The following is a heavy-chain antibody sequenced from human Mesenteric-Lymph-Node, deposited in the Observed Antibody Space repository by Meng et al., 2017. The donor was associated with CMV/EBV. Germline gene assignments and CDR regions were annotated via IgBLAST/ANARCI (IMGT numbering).Heavy chain of an antibody. CDR3: ARGKDSSGFYTWFDP. V-gene: IGHV1-2*02. D-gene: IGHD3-22*01. CDR1: GYTFTDCY. J-gene: IGHJ5*02. Sequence: ASVKVSCKASGYTFTDCYIHWVRQAPGQGLEWMGWINPNNGGTNYAQKFQGRVTVTRDTSITTAYMELSRLTYDDTAVYYCARGKDSSGFYTWFDPWGQGTLVTVSS. CDR2: INPNNGGT.